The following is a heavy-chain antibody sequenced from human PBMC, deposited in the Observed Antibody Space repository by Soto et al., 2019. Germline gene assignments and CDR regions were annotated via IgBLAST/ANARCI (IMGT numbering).Heavy chain of an antibody. V-gene: IGHV1-8*01. D-gene: IGHD2-21*02. CDR2: YNPNSRNT. J-gene: IGHJ3*01. CDR1: GYSFTGYD. CDR3: ARAAVTLHDAFDL. Sequence: QVQLVQSGAEVKKPGASVKVSCKASGYSFTGYDVHWVRQATGQGLEWMGWYNPNSRNTGFAEKFQGRVTLTRDTSSSTDYMELRGLTSEDTAMYYCARAAVTLHDAFDLWGQGTVVVVSS.